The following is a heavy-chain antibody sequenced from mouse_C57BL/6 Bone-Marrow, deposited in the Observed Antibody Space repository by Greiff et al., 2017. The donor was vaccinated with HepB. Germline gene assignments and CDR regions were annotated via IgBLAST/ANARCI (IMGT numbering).Heavy chain of an antibody. Sequence: QVQLQQPGAELVKPGASVKLSCKASGYTFTSYWMQWVKQRPGQGLEWIGVINPGSGGTNYNEKFKGKATLTADKSSSTAYMQLSSLTSEDSAVYFCARRDYWGQGTTLTVSS. CDR3: ARRDY. CDR2: INPGSGGT. J-gene: IGHJ2*01. V-gene: IGHV1-54*01. CDR1: GYTFTSYW.